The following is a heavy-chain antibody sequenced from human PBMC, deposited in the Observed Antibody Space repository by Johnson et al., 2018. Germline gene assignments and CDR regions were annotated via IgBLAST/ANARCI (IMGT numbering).Heavy chain of an antibody. CDR1: GFTFSSYA. J-gene: IGHJ6*03. V-gene: IGHV3-30*04. Sequence: VQLVESGGGVVQPGRSLRLSCAASGFTFSSYAMHWVRQAPGKGLEWVAVISYDGSNKYYADSVTGRFTISRDNSKNTLYLQMNSLRAEDTAVYYCAKDAGYYYMDVWGKGTTVTVSS. CDR2: ISYDGSNK. CDR3: AKDAGYYYMDV.